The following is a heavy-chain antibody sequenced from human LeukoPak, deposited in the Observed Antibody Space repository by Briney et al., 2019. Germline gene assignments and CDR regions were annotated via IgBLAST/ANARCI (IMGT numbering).Heavy chain of an antibody. CDR2: IIPILGIA. Sequence: SVKVSCKASGGTFSSYAISWVRQAPGQGLEWMGRIIPILGIANYAQKFQGRVTITADKSTSAAYMELSSLRSEDTAVYYCARVGEEVTTDYWGQGTLVTVSS. D-gene: IGHD1-26*01. CDR3: ARVGEEVTTDY. V-gene: IGHV1-69*04. J-gene: IGHJ4*02. CDR1: GGTFSSYA.